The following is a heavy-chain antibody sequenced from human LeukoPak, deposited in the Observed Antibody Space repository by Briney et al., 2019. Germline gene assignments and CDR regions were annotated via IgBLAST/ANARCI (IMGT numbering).Heavy chain of an antibody. CDR2: MSTSSTSV. Sequence: PGGSLRLSCAASGFTLSTYTMNWVRQAPGKGLEWVSSMSTSSTSVYYADSVKGRFTMARDNAKNSLYLQMSSLRAEDTVMYYCARDFYGDYAVDHWGQGTLVTVSS. V-gene: IGHV3-21*01. D-gene: IGHD4-17*01. CDR3: ARDFYGDYAVDH. CDR1: GFTLSTYT. J-gene: IGHJ4*02.